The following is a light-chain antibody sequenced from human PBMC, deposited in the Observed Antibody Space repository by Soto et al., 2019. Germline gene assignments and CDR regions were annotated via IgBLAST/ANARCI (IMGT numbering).Light chain of an antibody. CDR2: EVS. J-gene: IGLJ3*02. Sequence: QSALTQPPSASGSPGQSVTISCTGTSSNVGAYKYVSWYQQYPGKAPKLLIYEVSKRPSGVPDRFSGSNSGNTASLTVSGLQAEDEADYYRTSYVGSNIWVFGGGTKLTVL. CDR1: SSNVGAYKY. V-gene: IGLV2-8*01. CDR3: TSYVGSNIWV.